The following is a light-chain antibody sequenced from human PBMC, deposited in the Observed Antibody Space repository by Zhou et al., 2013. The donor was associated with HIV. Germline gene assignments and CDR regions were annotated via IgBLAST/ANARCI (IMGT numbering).Light chain of an antibody. V-gene: IGKV3-20*01. CDR2: GAS. CDR3: HQYAGSPIT. J-gene: IGKJ5*01. CDR1: QSLSSSF. Sequence: EIVLTQSPGTLSLSPGDRATLSCRASQSLSSSFLAWYHQKPGQAPRLLIYGASSRASGIPDRFSGSGSGTDFTLTISRLEPEDFAVYYCHQYAGSPITFGQGTRLEIK.